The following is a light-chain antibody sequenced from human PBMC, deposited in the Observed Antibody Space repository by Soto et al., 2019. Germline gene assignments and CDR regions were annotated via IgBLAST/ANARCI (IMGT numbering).Light chain of an antibody. J-gene: IGKJ2*01. CDR3: QHTYSAPYT. CDR1: HSISTY. V-gene: IGKV1-39*01. Sequence: DIQMTQSPSSLSASIGDRVTITCRAGHSISTYLNWYQQKPGKAPKLLIYAASSLQCGVPSRFSGSGSGTDFNLTINSLQPEDFATYYCQHTYSAPYTFGQGTKLEIK. CDR2: AAS.